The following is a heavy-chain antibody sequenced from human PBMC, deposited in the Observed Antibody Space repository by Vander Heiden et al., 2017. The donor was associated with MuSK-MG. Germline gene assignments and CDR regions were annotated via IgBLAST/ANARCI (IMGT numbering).Heavy chain of an antibody. V-gene: IGHV4-39*07. J-gene: IGHJ4*02. Sequence: QLQLQESGPGLVKPSATLSLTCTVSGGSISSSSYYWGWIRQPPGKGLEWIGSIYYSGSTYYNPSLKSRVTISVDTSKNQFSLKLSSVTAADTAVYYCAIEPPHSSSWYNEVYWGQGTLVTVSS. CDR1: GGSISSSSYY. CDR2: IYYSGST. CDR3: AIEPPHSSSWYNEVY. D-gene: IGHD6-13*01.